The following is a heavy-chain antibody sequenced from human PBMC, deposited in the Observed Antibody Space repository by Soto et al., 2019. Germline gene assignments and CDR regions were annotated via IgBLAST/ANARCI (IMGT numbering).Heavy chain of an antibody. CDR2: IYHSGST. CDR3: ASGTQGYFES. CDR1: GVSIRSSNW. J-gene: IGHJ4*02. V-gene: IGHV4-4*02. Sequence: QVQLQESGPGLLKPSGTLSLTCAVSGVSIRSSNWWSWVRQPPGKGLEWIGEIYHSGSTNYNPSLKXXVXTLXDKSKNQFSLNLRSVTAADTAVYYCASGTQGYFESWGQGTLVTVSS. D-gene: IGHD1-1*01.